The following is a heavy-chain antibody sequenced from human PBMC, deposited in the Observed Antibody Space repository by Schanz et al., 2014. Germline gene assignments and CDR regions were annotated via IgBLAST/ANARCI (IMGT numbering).Heavy chain of an antibody. CDR1: GGTFSSYT. CDR2: FIPILDVG. Sequence: QVQLVQSGAEVKKPGSSMKVSCKASGGTFSSYTISWVRQARGQGLEWVGRFIPILDVGNYAQQFQGRVTFTADKSTSTAYMELSSLRYEDEALDYCARGDMPGTFDIWGRGTMVTVSS. D-gene: IGHD2-21*02. CDR3: ARGDMPGTFDI. J-gene: IGHJ3*02. V-gene: IGHV1-69*02.